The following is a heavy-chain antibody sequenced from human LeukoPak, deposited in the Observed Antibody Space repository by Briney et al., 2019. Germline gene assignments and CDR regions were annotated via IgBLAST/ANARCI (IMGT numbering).Heavy chain of an antibody. CDR2: IVPIFGTA. CDR3: ARDRDIVVVPAAIGYYGMDV. V-gene: IGHV1-69*13. Sequence: SVKVSCKASGGTFSSYAISWVRQAPGQGLEWMGGIVPIFGTANYAQKFQGRVTITADESTSTAYMELSSLRSEDTAVYYCARDRDIVVVPAAIGYYGMDVWGKGTTVTVSS. CDR1: GGTFSSYA. J-gene: IGHJ6*04. D-gene: IGHD2-2*01.